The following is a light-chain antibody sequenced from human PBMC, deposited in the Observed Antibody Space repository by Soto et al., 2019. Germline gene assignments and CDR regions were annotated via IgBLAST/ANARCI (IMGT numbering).Light chain of an antibody. CDR3: QAYDISLSARV. CDR2: GNS. CDR1: SSNIGAGSD. V-gene: IGLV1-40*01. Sequence: SVLTQPPSVSGAPGQRVTISCTGSSSNIGAGSDVHWYQQLPGTAPKLLIYGNSNRPSGVPDRFSGSKSGTSASLAITGLQAEDEADYYCQAYDISLSARVFGTGTKLTVL. J-gene: IGLJ1*01.